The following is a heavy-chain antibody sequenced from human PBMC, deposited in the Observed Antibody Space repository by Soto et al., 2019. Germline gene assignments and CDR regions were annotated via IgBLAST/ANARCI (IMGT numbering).Heavy chain of an antibody. J-gene: IGHJ5*02. CDR3: ARHPERIAQIGWFDP. V-gene: IGHV3-48*01. D-gene: IGHD6-13*01. CDR2: ISSSSSTI. CDR1: GFPFSSYS. Sequence: PGGSLSLSCAASGFPFSSYSMNWVRQAPGKGLEWVSYISSSSSTIYYADSVKGRFTISRDNAKNSLYLQMNSLRAEDTAVYYCARHPERIAQIGWFDPWGQGTPVTVS.